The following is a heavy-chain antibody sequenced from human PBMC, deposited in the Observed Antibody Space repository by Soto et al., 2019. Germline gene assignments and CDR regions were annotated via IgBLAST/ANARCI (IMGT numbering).Heavy chain of an antibody. CDR1: GYTFTGYH. Sequence: ASVKVSCKASGYTFTGYHLYWVRQAPGQGLEWMGWINPNSGGTNYAQKFQGRVTMTRDTSINTAYMELNSLRSDDTAVYYCATTRSPNSRDACGSWGPGTMVTVSS. CDR3: ATTRSPNSRDACGS. V-gene: IGHV1-2*02. CDR2: INPNSGGT. D-gene: IGHD1-7*01. J-gene: IGHJ3*01.